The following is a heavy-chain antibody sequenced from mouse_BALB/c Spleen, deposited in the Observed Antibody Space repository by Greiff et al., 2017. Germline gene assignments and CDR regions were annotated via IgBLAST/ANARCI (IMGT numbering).Heavy chain of an antibody. CDR1: GFNIKDTY. V-gene: IGHV14-3*02. CDR3: ARDYYGSSYVAY. Sequence: VQLQQSGAELVKPGASVKLSCTASGFNIKDTYMHWVKQRPEQGLEWIGRIDPANGNTKYDPKFQGKATITADTSSNTAYLQLSSLTSEDTAVYYCARDYYGSSYVAYWGRGTLVTVAA. CDR2: IDPANGNT. D-gene: IGHD1-1*01. J-gene: IGHJ3*01.